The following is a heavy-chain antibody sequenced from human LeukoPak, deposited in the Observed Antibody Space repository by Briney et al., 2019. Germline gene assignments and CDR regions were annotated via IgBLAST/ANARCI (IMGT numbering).Heavy chain of an antibody. CDR1: GGSIRSSSYY. Sequence: SETLSLTRTVSGGSIRSSSYYWGRLRQPPGKGLEWIGSIYYSGSTYYNPPLKSRVTISVYTSKNQFSLKLSSVTAADTAVYYCARDPGSGSEDWFDPWGQGTLVTVSS. CDR2: IYYSGST. V-gene: IGHV4-39*02. D-gene: IGHD3-22*01. J-gene: IGHJ5*02. CDR3: ARDPGSGSEDWFDP.